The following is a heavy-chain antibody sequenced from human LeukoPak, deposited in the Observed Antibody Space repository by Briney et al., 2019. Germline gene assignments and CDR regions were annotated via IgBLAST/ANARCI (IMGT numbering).Heavy chain of an antibody. J-gene: IGHJ4*02. D-gene: IGHD2-8*02. Sequence: GGSLRLSCAASGFTFSTFAMIWVRQPPGKGLEWVSSIFPSGGEIHYADSVRGRFTISRDNSKSTLSLQMNSLRAEDTATYYCATYRQVLLPFESWGQGTLVTVSS. CDR2: IFPSGGEI. V-gene: IGHV3-23*01. CDR1: GFTFSTFA. CDR3: ATYRQVLLPFES.